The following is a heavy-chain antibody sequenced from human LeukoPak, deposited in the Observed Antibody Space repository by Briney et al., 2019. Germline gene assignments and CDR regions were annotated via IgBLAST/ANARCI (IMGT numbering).Heavy chain of an antibody. V-gene: IGHV4-38-2*02. CDR2: IYHSGST. CDR3: AVQNGGLVDY. D-gene: IGHD3-10*01. J-gene: IGHJ4*02. CDR1: GYSISSGYY. Sequence: PSETLSLTCTVSGYSISSGYYWGWIRQPPGKGLEWIGSIYHSGSTYYNPSLKSRVTISVDTSKNQFSLKLSSVTAADTAVYYCAVQNGGLVDYWGQGTLVTVSS.